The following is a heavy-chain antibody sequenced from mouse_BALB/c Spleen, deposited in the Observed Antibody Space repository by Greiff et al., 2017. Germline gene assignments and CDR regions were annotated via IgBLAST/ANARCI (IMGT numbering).Heavy chain of an antibody. V-gene: IGHV5-6-5*01. Sequence: EVKLMESGGGLVKPGGSLKLSCAASGFTFSSYAMSWVRQTPEKRLEWVASISSGGSTYYPDSVKGRFTISRDNARNILYLQMSSLRSEDTAMYYCARETGPYFDYWGQGTTLTVSS. CDR3: ARETGPYFDY. CDR2: ISSGGST. J-gene: IGHJ2*01. CDR1: GFTFSSYA.